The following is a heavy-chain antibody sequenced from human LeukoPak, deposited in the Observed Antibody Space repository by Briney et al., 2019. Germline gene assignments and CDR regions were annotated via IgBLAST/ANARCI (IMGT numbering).Heavy chain of an antibody. D-gene: IGHD4-17*01. J-gene: IGHJ4*02. CDR1: GFTFSSYS. CDR3: ARDLSGDYYFDY. Sequence: PGGSLRLSCAASGFTFSSYSMNWVRQAPGKGLEWVSSISSSSSYIYYADSVKGRFTISRDNAKNSLYLQMNSLRAEDTAVYYCARDLSGDYYFDYWGQGTLVTASS. V-gene: IGHV3-21*01. CDR2: ISSSSSYI.